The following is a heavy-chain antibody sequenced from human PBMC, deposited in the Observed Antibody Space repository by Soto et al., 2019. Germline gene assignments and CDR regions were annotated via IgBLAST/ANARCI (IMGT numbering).Heavy chain of an antibody. CDR3: AKRPLTAAGFDY. D-gene: IGHD6-13*01. CDR2: ITGSGGGT. Sequence: EVQLLESGGGLVQPGGSLRLSCAASGFTFSNYAMTWVRQAPGKGLEWVSVITGSGGGTYFVDSVKGRFTISRDNSNNTVDLQMNSLRAEDTAVYYCAKRPLTAAGFDYWGQGTLVTVSS. J-gene: IGHJ4*02. V-gene: IGHV3-23*01. CDR1: GFTFSNYA.